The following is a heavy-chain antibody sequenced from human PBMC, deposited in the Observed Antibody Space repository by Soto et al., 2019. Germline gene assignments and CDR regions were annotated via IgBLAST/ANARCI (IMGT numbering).Heavy chain of an antibody. CDR1: GYSFTSYW. Sequence: PGESLKISCKGSGYSFTSYWIGWVRQMPGKGLEWMGIIYPGDSDTRYSPSFQGQVTISADKSISTAYLQWSSLKASDTAMYYCAREGGDYGQVHYYYGMDVWGQGTTVTVSS. CDR2: IYPGDSDT. J-gene: IGHJ6*02. D-gene: IGHD4-17*01. CDR3: AREGGDYGQVHYYYGMDV. V-gene: IGHV5-51*01.